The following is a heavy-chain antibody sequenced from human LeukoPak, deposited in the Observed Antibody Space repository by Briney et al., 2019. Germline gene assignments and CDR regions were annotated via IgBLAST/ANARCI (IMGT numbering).Heavy chain of an antibody. CDR1: GFALDDYA. CDR3: GKDFDPVVIGGGFDY. Sequence: PGGSLRLSCAASGFALDDYAVHWVRQPPGKGLEWVSYISLNSGSIVYWDSVKRRFTLYRDNDKNTLFLQMINLEAEDTALYYCGKDFDPVVIGGGFDYWGQGALVTVSS. D-gene: IGHD2-21*01. J-gene: IGHJ4*02. V-gene: IGHV3-9*01. CDR2: ISLNSGSI.